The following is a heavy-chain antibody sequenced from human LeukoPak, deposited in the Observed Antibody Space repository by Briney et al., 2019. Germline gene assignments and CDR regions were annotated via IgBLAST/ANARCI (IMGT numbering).Heavy chain of an antibody. J-gene: IGHJ4*02. CDR2: IYPGDSDT. V-gene: IGHV5-51*01. Sequence: GGALQISCKGSGYSFTSYWIGGVRRMPGKGLEWMGIIYPGDSDTRYSPSFQGQVTISADKSISTAYLQWSSLKASDTAMYYCARPAAVSARYYFDYWGQGTLVTVSS. CDR1: GYSFTSYW. D-gene: IGHD6-25*01. CDR3: ARPAAVSARYYFDY.